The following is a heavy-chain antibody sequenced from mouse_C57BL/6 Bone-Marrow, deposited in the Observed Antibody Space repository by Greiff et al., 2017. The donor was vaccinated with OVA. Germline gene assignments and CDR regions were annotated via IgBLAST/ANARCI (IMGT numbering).Heavy chain of an antibody. CDR2: IHPNSGST. CDR3: ARFPIYYDYPYYYAMDY. D-gene: IGHD2-4*01. J-gene: IGHJ4*01. CDR1: GYTFTSYW. V-gene: IGHV1-64*01. Sequence: QVQLKQPGAELVKPGASVKLSCKASGYTFTSYWMHWVKQRPGQGLEWIGMIHPNSGSTTYNEKFKSKATLTVDKSSSTAYMQLSSLTSEDSAVYYCARFPIYYDYPYYYAMDYWGQGTSVTVSS.